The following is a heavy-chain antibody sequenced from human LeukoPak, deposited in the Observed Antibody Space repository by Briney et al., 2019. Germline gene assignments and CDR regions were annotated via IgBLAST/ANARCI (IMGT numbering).Heavy chain of an antibody. V-gene: IGHV4-39*01. CDR3: GRPIAAAGYFDY. Sequence: SETLSLTCTVSGGSINSSTYYWGRLRQPPGQGLVCIGTIYYSGSTYYNPSLKSRVTISVDTSKNQFSLRLSSVTAADTAVYYCGRPIAAAGYFDYWGQGHLVTV. CDR2: IYYSGST. CDR1: GGSINSSTYY. D-gene: IGHD6-13*01. J-gene: IGHJ4*02.